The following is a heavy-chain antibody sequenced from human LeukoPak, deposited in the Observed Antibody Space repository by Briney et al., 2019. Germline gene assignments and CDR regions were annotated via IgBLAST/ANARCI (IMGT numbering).Heavy chain of an antibody. V-gene: IGHV3-21*01. J-gene: IGHJ4*02. CDR3: GRAFPPLRTASAGDL. CDR1: GFSFSDYD. CDR2: ISGRSSHV. Sequence: PGGSLTLSCSASGFSFSDYDMNWFRQPPGKGLEWISSISGRSSHVYYGDSVKGRFSTSRDNAMNSVFLQMNSLGVEDTAVYYCGRAFPPLRTASAGDLWGQGTLVTVSS. D-gene: IGHD3-16*01.